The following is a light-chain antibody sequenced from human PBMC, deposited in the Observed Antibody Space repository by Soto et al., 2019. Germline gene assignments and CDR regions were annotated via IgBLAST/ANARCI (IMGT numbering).Light chain of an antibody. CDR1: ESVSSRS. CDR2: DAS. J-gene: IGKJ2*01. CDR3: HHSATSPCTP. Sequence: EIVLTQSPATLSLSPGARATLSCGASESVSSRSLAWRQQKPALAPRLFIYDASSRSTGIPDRLSGSGSGPDFTITIARVEPADFAVYFCHHSATSPCTPFGQGTELEI. V-gene: IGKV3D-20*01.